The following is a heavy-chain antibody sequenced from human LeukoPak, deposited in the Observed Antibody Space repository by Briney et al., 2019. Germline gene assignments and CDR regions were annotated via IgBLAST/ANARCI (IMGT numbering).Heavy chain of an antibody. CDR1: GYTFTSYY. D-gene: IGHD3-3*01. J-gene: IGHJ4*02. CDR2: INSSGGST. Sequence: ASVKVSCKASGYTFTSYYMHWVRQAPGQGLEWMGIINSSGGSTSYAQKFQGRVTMTRDTSTSTVYMELSSLRSEDTAVYYCARDQAYDFWSGYSNFDYWGQGTLVTVSS. CDR3: ARDQAYDFWSGYSNFDY. V-gene: IGHV1-46*01.